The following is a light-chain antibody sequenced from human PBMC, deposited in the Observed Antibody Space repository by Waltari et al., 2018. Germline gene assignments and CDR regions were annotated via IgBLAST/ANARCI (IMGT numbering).Light chain of an antibody. J-gene: IGKJ1*01. V-gene: IGKV1-8*01. CDR2: AAS. CDR3: QQYYSYPPT. CDR1: QGISRY. Sequence: ASRMTQSPSPCSASTGGRVTITCRASQGISRYLACDQQNPGKAPKLLIYAASPLHSGVPSRFRGSASATDCTRTISCLHSEDLATYYWQQYYSYPPTFGQRTKVEIK.